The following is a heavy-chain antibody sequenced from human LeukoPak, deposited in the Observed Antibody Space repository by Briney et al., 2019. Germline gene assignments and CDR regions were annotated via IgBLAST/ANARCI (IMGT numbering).Heavy chain of an antibody. Sequence: PGGSLRLSCAASGFTFSSYAMHWVRQAPGKGLEWVAYISSDGSKVYYADSVKGRFTISRDNAKDSLYLQMNSLRAEDTAVYYCARWYHSSIACYYDYWGQGTLVTVSS. CDR2: ISSDGSKV. CDR1: GFTFSSYA. D-gene: IGHD3-22*01. CDR3: ARWYHSSIACYYDY. J-gene: IGHJ4*02. V-gene: IGHV3-21*04.